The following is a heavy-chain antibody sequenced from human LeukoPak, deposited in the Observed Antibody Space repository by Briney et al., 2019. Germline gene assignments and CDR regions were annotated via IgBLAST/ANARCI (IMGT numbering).Heavy chain of an antibody. J-gene: IGHJ5*02. D-gene: IGHD6-13*01. CDR3: AREEGSWYSHYNWFDP. CDR1: GYTFTSYA. CDR2: VNAGNGNT. Sequence: ASVKVSCKASGYTFTSYAMHWVRQAPGQRLEWMGWVNAGNGNTKYSQEFQGRVTITRDTSASTAYMELSSLRSEDMAVYYCAREEGSWYSHYNWFDPWGQGTLVTVSS. V-gene: IGHV1-3*03.